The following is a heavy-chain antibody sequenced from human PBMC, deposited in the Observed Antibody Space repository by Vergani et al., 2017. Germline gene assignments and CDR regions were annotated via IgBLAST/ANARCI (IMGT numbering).Heavy chain of an antibody. CDR2: IHSSGTT. CDR3: ARNCPGGGGDCSAGWYFDL. J-gene: IGHJ2*01. CDR1: GGSITSGSFY. Sequence: QVQLHESGPGLVKPSQTLSLTCTVSGGSITSGSFYWSWLRQPAGKGLAWIGRIHSSGTTNYNPSLKSRVTLSVDTSQHQLSLRMTSVTAAGTAVYYCARNCPGGGGDCSAGWYFDLWGRGTLVTVSS. D-gene: IGHD2-21*02. V-gene: IGHV4-61*02.